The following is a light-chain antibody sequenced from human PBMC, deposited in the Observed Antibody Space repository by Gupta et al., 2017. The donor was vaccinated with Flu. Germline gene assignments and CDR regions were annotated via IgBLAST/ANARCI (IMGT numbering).Light chain of an antibody. J-gene: IGKJ1*01. V-gene: IGKV4-1*01. CDR2: WAS. CDR3: QQYFTSPWT. CDR1: RSVLYTSNNKNY. Sequence: DIVMTQSPDSLAVSLGERATINCKSSRSVLYTSNNKNYLAWLQQKPGQPPKVVIYWASTRESGVPDRFSGSGSGKDFTLTISGLQAEDVAVYYCQQYFTSPWTFGQGTKVEIK.